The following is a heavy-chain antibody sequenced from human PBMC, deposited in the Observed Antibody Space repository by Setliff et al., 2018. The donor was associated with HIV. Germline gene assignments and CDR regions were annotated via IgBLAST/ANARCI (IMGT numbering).Heavy chain of an antibody. Sequence: ASVKVSCKASGYTFTSYTMHWVRQVPGQRLEWMGWINAGNGNTKYSQKFQGRVTITRDTSASTAYMELSSLRSEDTAVHYCARGFSVYSSSDPLLNWFDPWGQGTQVTVSS. CDR2: INAGNGNT. J-gene: IGHJ5*02. D-gene: IGHD6-6*01. CDR1: GYTFTSYT. CDR3: ARGFSVYSSSDPLLNWFDP. V-gene: IGHV1-3*01.